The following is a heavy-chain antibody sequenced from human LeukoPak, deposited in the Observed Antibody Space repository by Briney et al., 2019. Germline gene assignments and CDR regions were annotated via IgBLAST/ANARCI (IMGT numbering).Heavy chain of an antibody. Sequence: GGSLRLSCAASGFIVSTNYMSWVRQAPGKGLEWVSVIYSGGSTYYADSVKGRFTISRDNSKNSLYLQMNSLRAEDTAVYYCARIGAGSSRDYWGQGTLVTVSS. D-gene: IGHD6-13*01. CDR1: GFIVSTNY. CDR2: IYSGGST. V-gene: IGHV3-66*01. J-gene: IGHJ4*02. CDR3: ARIGAGSSRDY.